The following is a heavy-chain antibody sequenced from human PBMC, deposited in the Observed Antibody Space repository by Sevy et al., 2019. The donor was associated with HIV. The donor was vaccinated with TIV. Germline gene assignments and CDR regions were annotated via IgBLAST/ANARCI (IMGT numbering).Heavy chain of an antibody. J-gene: IGHJ4*02. CDR3: ARDPHAVPHWGSFDS. CDR2: ISKEGTNK. Sequence: GGSLRLSCEASGFTFTRYAFHWVRQAPGKGLEWVAVISKEGTNKYYSHSVKGRFTISRDNSRNTLFLQMERLRAEDTAMYFCARDPHAVPHWGSFDSWGQGTLVTVSS. D-gene: IGHD3-16*01. V-gene: IGHV3-30-3*01. CDR1: GFTFTRYA.